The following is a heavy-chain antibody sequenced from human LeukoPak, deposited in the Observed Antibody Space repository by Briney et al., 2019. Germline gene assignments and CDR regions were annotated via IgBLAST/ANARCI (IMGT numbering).Heavy chain of an antibody. CDR2: INGDGSTT. Sequence: GGSLRLSCAASGFTFSRYSMNWVRQAPGKGPVWVSRINGDGSTTTYADSVKGRFTISRDNAKNALYLQMNSLRAEDTAVYYCCAVVAALPRWGQGALVTVSS. J-gene: IGHJ4*02. CDR3: CAVVAALPR. V-gene: IGHV3-74*01. D-gene: IGHD2-15*01. CDR1: GFTFSRYS.